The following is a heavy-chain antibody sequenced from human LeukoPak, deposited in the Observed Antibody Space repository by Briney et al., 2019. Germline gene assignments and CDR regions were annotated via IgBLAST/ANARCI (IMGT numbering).Heavy chain of an antibody. V-gene: IGHV3-23*01. Sequence: GGSLRLSCAASGFTFSSYAMSWVRQAPGKELEWVSTISGSSRSTYYADSVKGRFAISRDNSKNTLYLQMNSLRAEDTAVYFCAKGIYDMDVWGQGTTVTVSS. CDR3: AKGIYDMDV. J-gene: IGHJ6*02. CDR2: ISGSSRST. CDR1: GFTFSSYA.